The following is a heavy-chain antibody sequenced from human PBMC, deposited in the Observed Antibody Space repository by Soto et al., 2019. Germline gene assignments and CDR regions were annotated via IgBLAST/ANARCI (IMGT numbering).Heavy chain of an antibody. CDR2: IYYSGSA. Sequence: SETLSLTCTVSGGSISSSSYYWGWIRQPPGKGLEWIGSIYYSGSAYYNPSLKSRVNVSVNTSKNQFSLKLNPVTAADTAVYYCARRNYDSSGYWFDPWGQGTLVTVSS. J-gene: IGHJ5*02. CDR1: GGSISSSSYY. V-gene: IGHV4-39*01. D-gene: IGHD3-22*01. CDR3: ARRNYDSSGYWFDP.